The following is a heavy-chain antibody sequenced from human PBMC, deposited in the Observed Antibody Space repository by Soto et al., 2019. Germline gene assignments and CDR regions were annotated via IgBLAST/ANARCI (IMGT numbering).Heavy chain of an antibody. D-gene: IGHD3-3*01. Sequence: QLQLQESGPGLVKPSETLSLTCTVSGGSISSSSYYWGWIRQPPGKGLEWIGSIYYSGSTYYNPSLKRRVTISVDTSKNQFSLKLSSVTAADTVVYYCARHSPAISISDHWGQGTLVTVSS. CDR2: IYYSGST. J-gene: IGHJ4*02. CDR1: GGSISSSSYY. V-gene: IGHV4-39*01. CDR3: ARHSPAISISDH.